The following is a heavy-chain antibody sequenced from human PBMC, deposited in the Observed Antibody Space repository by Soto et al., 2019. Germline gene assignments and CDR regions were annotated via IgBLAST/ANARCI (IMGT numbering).Heavy chain of an antibody. D-gene: IGHD3-3*01. CDR1: GDSIRSTSHF. J-gene: IGHJ4*02. CDR3: LRISWSGYSDYYFDS. CDR2: INYSGTT. Sequence: PSDTLSLTCPVSGDSIRSTSHFWVLIRQPPGKGLEWIGSINYSGTTYYNPSLKSRVTISLDTSKNQFSLNLSSVTAADTAVYYCLRISWSGYSDYYFDSWGQGTLFSVSS. V-gene: IGHV4-39*01.